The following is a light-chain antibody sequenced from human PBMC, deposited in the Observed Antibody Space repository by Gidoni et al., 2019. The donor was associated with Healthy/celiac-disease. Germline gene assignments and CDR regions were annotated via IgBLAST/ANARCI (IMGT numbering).Light chain of an antibody. V-gene: IGKV3-15*01. J-gene: IGKJ2*01. CDR2: GAS. CDR1: QSVNSN. CDR3: QQYNNWPLYT. Sequence: EIVMTQSPATLSVSPGERATLSCRASQSVNSNLAWYQQKPGQAPRLLIYGASTRATGIPARFSGSGSGTEFTLTISSRQSEDFAVYYCQQYNNWPLYTFGQGTKLEIK.